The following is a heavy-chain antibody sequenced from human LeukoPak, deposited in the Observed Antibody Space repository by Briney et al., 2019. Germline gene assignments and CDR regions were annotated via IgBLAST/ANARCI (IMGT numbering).Heavy chain of an antibody. J-gene: IGHJ4*02. CDR3: STELRWELPPLDY. CDR1: GVTLSNAW. CDR2: IKSKTDGGTT. V-gene: IGHV3-15*01. Sequence: GGSLRLSCAASGVTLSNAWMGWVRQAPGKGLEWVGRIKSKTDGGTTDYGTPVKGRFSISRDDSKNTLYLQMNSLKIDDTAVYYCSTELRWELPPLDYWGQGTLVTVSS. D-gene: IGHD1-26*01.